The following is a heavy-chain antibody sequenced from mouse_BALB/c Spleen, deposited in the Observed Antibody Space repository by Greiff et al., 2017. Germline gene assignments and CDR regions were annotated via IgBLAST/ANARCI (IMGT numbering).Heavy chain of an antibody. D-gene: IGHD2-4*01. CDR1: GFSLTSYG. J-gene: IGHJ4*01. CDR2: IWAGGST. CDR3: ASDYDYDDYAMDY. Sequence: VQLQESGPGLVAPSQSLSITCTVSGFSLTSYGVHWVRQPPGKGLEWLGVIWAGGSTNYNSALMSRLSISKDNSKSQVFLKMNSLQTDDTAMYYCASDYDYDDYAMDYWGQGTSVTVSS. V-gene: IGHV2-9*02.